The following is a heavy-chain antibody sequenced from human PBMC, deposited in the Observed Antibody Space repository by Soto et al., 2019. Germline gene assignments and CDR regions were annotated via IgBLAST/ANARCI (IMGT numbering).Heavy chain of an antibody. D-gene: IGHD3-10*01. CDR1: GGSFSGYY. CDR3: ARGKGSGIRRPGPYYYYSMDV. V-gene: IGHV4-34*01. CDR2: INHSGST. Sequence: SETLSLTCAVYGGSFSGYYWSWIRQPPVKGLEWIGEINHSGSTNYNPSLKSRVTISVDTSKNQFSLKLSSVTAADTAVYYCARGKGSGIRRPGPYYYYSMDVWGQGTTVTVS. J-gene: IGHJ6*02.